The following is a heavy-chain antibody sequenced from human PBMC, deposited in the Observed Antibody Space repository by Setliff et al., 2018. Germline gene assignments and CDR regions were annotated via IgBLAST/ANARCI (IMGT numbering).Heavy chain of an antibody. CDR2: IRYDGSNK. Sequence: AGGSLRLSCAASGFTFSSYGMHWVRQAPGKGLEWVAFIRYDGSNKYYADSVKGRFTISRDNSKNTLYLQVNSLRAEDTAVYYCAKDPRDTYYNFGYWGQGTLVTVSS. D-gene: IGHD3-3*01. CDR3: AKDPRDTYYNFGY. CDR1: GFTFSSYG. J-gene: IGHJ4*02. V-gene: IGHV3-30*02.